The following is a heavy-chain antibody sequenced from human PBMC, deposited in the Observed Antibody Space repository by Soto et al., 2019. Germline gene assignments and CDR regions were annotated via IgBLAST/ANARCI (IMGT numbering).Heavy chain of an antibody. D-gene: IGHD3-16*01. Sequence: EVQLLESGGGLVQPGGSLRLSCEVSGFTFSNYDMSWVRQGPGKGLEWVSSVSTSGGNTFYAASVKGRFAISRDNSKSTLFLQMNGLRVEDAALYYCARGTSTLPHWGQGTLVTVSS. V-gene: IGHV3-23*01. CDR2: VSTSGGNT. J-gene: IGHJ4*02. CDR1: GFTFSNYD. CDR3: ARGTSTLPH.